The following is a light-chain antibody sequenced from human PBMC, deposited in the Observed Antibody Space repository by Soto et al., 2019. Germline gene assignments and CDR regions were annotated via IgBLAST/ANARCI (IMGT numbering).Light chain of an antibody. CDR2: DVT. CDR1: SSDVGGYNY. V-gene: IGLV2-14*03. CDR3: SSYTRDRTII. Sequence: QSALTQPASVSGSPGQSITFSCTGTSSDVGGYNYVFWYQHHPGKAPKLIIYDVTNRPSGVSNRFSGSKSGNTASLTISGLQAEDEADYYCSSYTRDRTIIFGGGTQLTVL. J-gene: IGLJ2*01.